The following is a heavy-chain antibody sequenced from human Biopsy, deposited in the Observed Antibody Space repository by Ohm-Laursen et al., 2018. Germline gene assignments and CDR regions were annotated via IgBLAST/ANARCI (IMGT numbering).Heavy chain of an antibody. Sequence: SVKVSCKASGGTFTNYAISWVRQAPGQGLEWVGGIIPLFNTANYAQKFQGRVTITADKSTSTADMELSSLRSDDTAVYYCARSFGVVINFEHNWFDPWGQGTLVTVSS. J-gene: IGHJ5*02. CDR2: IIPLFNTA. CDR3: ARSFGVVINFEHNWFDP. CDR1: GGTFTNYA. V-gene: IGHV1-69*06. D-gene: IGHD3-3*01.